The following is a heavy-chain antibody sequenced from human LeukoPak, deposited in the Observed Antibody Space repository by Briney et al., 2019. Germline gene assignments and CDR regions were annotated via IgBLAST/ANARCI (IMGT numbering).Heavy chain of an antibody. CDR1: GFTFSSYA. CDR3: QARHGY. D-gene: IGHD6-6*01. J-gene: IGHJ4*01. V-gene: IGHV3-23*01. Sequence: GSLRLSCATSGFTFSSYAVIWVRQAPGKGLAWVSAINGSGGSTYYADAVKGRFTVSRDNSKNTVYLQMKSLRVEDTAVYYCQARHGYWGHRTLVTVSS. CDR2: INGSGGST.